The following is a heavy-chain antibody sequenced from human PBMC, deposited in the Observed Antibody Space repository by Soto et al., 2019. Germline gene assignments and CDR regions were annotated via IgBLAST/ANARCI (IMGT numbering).Heavy chain of an antibody. V-gene: IGHV1-18*01. CDR1: GYTFTSYG. J-gene: IGHJ4*02. CDR3: AGGWFGEFVCYFDY. Sequence: QVQLVQSGAEVKKPGASVKVSCKASGYTFTSYGISWVRQSPGQGLEWMGWIRAYNGNTNDAQKLQGIVTMPPDTSTSTAYMELRSMRSDDTAVYYCAGGWFGEFVCYFDYWGQGTLVTVSS. CDR2: IRAYNGNT. D-gene: IGHD3-10*01.